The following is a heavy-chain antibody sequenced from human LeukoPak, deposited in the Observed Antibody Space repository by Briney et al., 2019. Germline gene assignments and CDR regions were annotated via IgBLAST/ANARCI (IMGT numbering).Heavy chain of an antibody. J-gene: IGHJ6*02. CDR2: MNPNSANT. Sequence: ASVKVSCKASGYTFTSYDINWVRQATGQGLEWMGWMNPNSANTGYAQKFQGRVTMTRNTSISTAYMQLSSLRSEDTAVYYCARGRGAYYYYSMDVWGQGTTVTVSS. CDR1: GYTFTSYD. D-gene: IGHD1-26*01. V-gene: IGHV1-8*01. CDR3: ARGRGAYYYYSMDV.